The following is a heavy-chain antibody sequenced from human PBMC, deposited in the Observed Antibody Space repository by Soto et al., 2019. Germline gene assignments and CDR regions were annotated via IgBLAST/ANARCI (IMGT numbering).Heavy chain of an antibody. CDR2: INSDGSST. CDR3: ARDGYYGSGSYYNVDYYYYYMDV. J-gene: IGHJ6*03. CDR1: GFTFSSYW. D-gene: IGHD3-10*01. V-gene: IGHV3-74*01. Sequence: GGSLRLSCAASGFTFSSYWMHWVRQAPGKGLVWVSRINSDGSSTSYADSVKGRFTISRDNAKNTLYLQMNSLRAEDTAVYYCARDGYYGSGSYYNVDYYYYYMDVWGKGTTVTVSS.